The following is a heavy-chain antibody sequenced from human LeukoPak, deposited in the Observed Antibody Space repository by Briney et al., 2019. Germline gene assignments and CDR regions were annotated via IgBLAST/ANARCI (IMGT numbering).Heavy chain of an antibody. CDR3: ARLSTSCCDAFDI. V-gene: IGHV5-51*01. CDR2: ICPGDSDT. CDR1: GYSFTSYW. Sequence: HGESLKISCKGSGYSFTSYWIGWVRQMPGKGLEWMGIICPGDSDTRYSPSFQGQVTISDDKSISTAYLQWSSLKASDTAMYYCARLSTSCCDAFDIWGRGTMVTVSS. J-gene: IGHJ3*02. D-gene: IGHD2-2*01.